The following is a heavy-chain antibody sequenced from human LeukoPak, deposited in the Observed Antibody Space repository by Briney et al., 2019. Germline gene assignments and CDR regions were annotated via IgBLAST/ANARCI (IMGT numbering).Heavy chain of an antibody. J-gene: IGHJ5*02. Sequence: GGSLRLSCAASGFTVSSNYMSWVRQAPGKGLEWVSVIYSGGSTYYADSVKGRFTISRDNSKNTLYLQMNSLRAEDTAVYYCARVGIAVAGTSGPWGQGTLVTVSS. CDR2: IYSGGST. CDR3: ARVGIAVAGTSGP. D-gene: IGHD6-19*01. CDR1: GFTVSSNY. V-gene: IGHV3-53*01.